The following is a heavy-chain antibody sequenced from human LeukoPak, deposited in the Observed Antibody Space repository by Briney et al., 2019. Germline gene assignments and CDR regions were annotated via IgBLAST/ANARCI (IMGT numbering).Heavy chain of an antibody. CDR2: IYYSGST. CDR3: ARVGGGKRGVDY. CDR1: GGFIISYY. V-gene: IGHV4-59*01. Sequence: SETLSLTCLVSGGFIISYYWSWIRQPPGRGLEWIGYIYYSGSTNYNPSLKSRVTISVDTSKNQFSLKLSSVTAADTAVYYCARVGGGKRGVDYWGQGTLVTVSS. D-gene: IGHD1-1*01. J-gene: IGHJ4*02.